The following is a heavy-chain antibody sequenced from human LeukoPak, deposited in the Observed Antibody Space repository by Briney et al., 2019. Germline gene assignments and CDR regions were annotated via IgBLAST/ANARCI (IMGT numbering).Heavy chain of an antibody. D-gene: IGHD5-18*01. J-gene: IGHJ4*01. CDR3: ASLLGPLSYNFGFARDY. Sequence: SGTLSLACAVSGGSISSTSWYSWVRQPPGKGLEWIGEIYHSGRTNYKASLKSRVTISLDKSKNQFSLKLTSVTAADTAVYYCASLLGPLSYNFGFARDYWGQGTLVTVSS. CDR1: GGSISSTSW. V-gene: IGHV4-4*02. CDR2: IYHSGRT.